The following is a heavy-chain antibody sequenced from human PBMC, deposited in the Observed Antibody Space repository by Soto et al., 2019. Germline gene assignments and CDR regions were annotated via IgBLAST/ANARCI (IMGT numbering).Heavy chain of an antibody. J-gene: IGHJ4*02. Sequence: SETLSLTWTVSGGSLSSGGYYCSLIRQHPGKGLEWIGYIYYSGSTYYNPSLKSRVTISVDTSKNQFSLKLSSVTAADTAVYYCARTSDFGVVKLYYFGYWGQGTLVTVSS. CDR3: ARTSDFGVVKLYYFGY. CDR1: GGSLSSGGYY. D-gene: IGHD3-3*01. V-gene: IGHV4-31*02. CDR2: IYYSGST.